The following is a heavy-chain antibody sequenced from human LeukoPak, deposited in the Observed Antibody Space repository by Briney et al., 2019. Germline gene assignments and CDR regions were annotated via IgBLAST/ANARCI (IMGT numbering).Heavy chain of an antibody. D-gene: IGHD6-25*01. V-gene: IGHV1-69*13. Sequence: SVKVSCKASGYTFTSYGISWVRQAPGQGLEWMGGIIPIFGTANYAQKFQGRVTITADESTSTAYMELSSLRSEDTAVYYCAQSPPSGGYYYYYGMDVWGQGTTVTVSS. CDR1: GYTFTSYG. CDR2: IIPIFGTA. CDR3: AQSPPSGGYYYYYGMDV. J-gene: IGHJ6*02.